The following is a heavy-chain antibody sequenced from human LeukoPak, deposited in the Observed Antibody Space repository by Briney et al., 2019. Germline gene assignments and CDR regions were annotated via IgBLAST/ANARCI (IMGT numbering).Heavy chain of an antibody. J-gene: IGHJ4*02. D-gene: IGHD3-22*01. CDR3: ARSIWDGSGYSFDY. CDR2: IYYSGST. Sequence: SETLSLTCTVSGGSISSGGYYWSWIRQHPGKGLEWIGYIYYSGSTYYNPSLKSRVTISVDTSKNQFSLKLSSVTAADTAVYYCARSIWDGSGYSFDYWGQGTLVTVSS. CDR1: GGSISSGGYY. V-gene: IGHV4-31*03.